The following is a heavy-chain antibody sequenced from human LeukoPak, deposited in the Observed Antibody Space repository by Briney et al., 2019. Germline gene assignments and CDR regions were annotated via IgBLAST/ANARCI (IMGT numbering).Heavy chain of an antibody. J-gene: IGHJ4*02. D-gene: IGHD4-17*01. V-gene: IGHV3-23*01. CDR2: ISPSGSAT. Sequence: GGSLRLSCAASGFIFGSYAMSWVRQGPEKGLEWVSTISPSGSATYYADSVKGRFTISRDNSKSTLYLQMNSLRDEDTALYHCARDWLSMTTVTTGDYYWGQGTLVTVSS. CDR3: ARDWLSMTTVTTGDYY. CDR1: GFIFGSYA.